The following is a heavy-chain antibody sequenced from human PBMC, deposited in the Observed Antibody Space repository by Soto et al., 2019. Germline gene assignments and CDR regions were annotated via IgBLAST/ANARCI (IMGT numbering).Heavy chain of an antibody. CDR2: ISSSSSYT. D-gene: IGHD1-26*01. CDR3: ARPSSWEATWYFDL. Sequence: QVQLVESGGGLVKPGGSLRLSCAASGFTFSDYYMSWIRQAPGKGLEWVSYISSSSSYTNYADSVKGRFTISRDNAKNSLYLQINSLRAEDTAVYYCARPSSWEATWYFDLWGRGTLVTVSS. V-gene: IGHV3-11*05. CDR1: GFTFSDYY. J-gene: IGHJ2*01.